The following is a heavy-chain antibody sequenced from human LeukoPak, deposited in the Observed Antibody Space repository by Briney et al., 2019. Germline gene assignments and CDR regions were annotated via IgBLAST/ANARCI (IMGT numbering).Heavy chain of an antibody. CDR2: INPSGGST. J-gene: IGHJ5*02. D-gene: IGHD6-13*01. V-gene: IGHV1-46*01. CDR3: ARDLTYSSSSVDWFDP. Sequence: ASVKVSCKASGYTFTSYGISWVRQAPGQGLEWMGIINPSGGSTSYAQKFQGRVTMTRDTSTSTVYMELSSLRSEDTAVYYCARDLTYSSSSVDWFDPWGQGTLVTVSS. CDR1: GYTFTSYG.